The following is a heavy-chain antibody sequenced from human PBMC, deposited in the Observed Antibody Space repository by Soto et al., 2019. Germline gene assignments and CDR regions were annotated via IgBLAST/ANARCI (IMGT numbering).Heavy chain of an antibody. CDR2: ISAYNGNT. V-gene: IGHV1-18*01. D-gene: IGHD3-22*01. CDR3: ARQDYYDSSGYSADLVY. CDR1: GYTFTSYG. Sequence: QVQLVQSGAEVKKPGDSVKVSCKASGYTFTSYGISWVRQAPGQGLEWMGWISAYNGNTNYAQKLQGRVTMTTDTSTSTAYMELRSLRSDDTAVYYCARQDYYDSSGYSADLVYWGQGTLVTVSS. J-gene: IGHJ4*02.